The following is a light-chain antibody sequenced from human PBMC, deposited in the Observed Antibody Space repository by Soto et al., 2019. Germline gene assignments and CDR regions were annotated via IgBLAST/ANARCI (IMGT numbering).Light chain of an antibody. J-gene: IGLJ1*01. V-gene: IGLV1-44*01. CDR1: SSNNGSNT. Sequence: QSVLTQPPSASGTPGQRVTISCSGSSSNNGSNTVNWYQQLPGTAPKLLIYNKKKRPSGVPDPISGSKSGTSASLAISGLQSEDEADYYCAAWDDSLNAYVFGTGTKVTVL. CDR3: AAWDDSLNAYV. CDR2: NKK.